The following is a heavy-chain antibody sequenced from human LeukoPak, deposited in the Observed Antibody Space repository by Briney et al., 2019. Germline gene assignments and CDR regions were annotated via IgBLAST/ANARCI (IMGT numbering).Heavy chain of an antibody. Sequence: PSETLSLTCAVYGGSFSGYYWSWIRQPPGKGLEWIGEINHSGSTNYNPSLKSRVTISVDTSKNQFSLKLSSVTAADTAVCYCSGMYNDAFDIWGQGTMVTVSS. V-gene: IGHV4-34*01. CDR2: INHSGST. J-gene: IGHJ3*02. D-gene: IGHD1-1*01. CDR1: GGSFSGYY. CDR3: SGMYNDAFDI.